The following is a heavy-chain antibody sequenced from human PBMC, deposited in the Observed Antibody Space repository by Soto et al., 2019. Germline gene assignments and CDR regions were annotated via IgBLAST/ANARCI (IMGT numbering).Heavy chain of an antibody. Sequence: GGSLRLSCAASGFTFSSYWMSWVRQAPGKGLEWVANIKQDGSEKYYVDSVKGRFTISRDNAKNSLYLQMNSLRAEDTAVYYCASTLRTSQLNYYYYYMDVWGKGTTVTISS. CDR3: ASTLRTSQLNYYYYYMDV. D-gene: IGHD5-18*01. CDR1: GFTFSSYW. V-gene: IGHV3-7*01. CDR2: IKQDGSEK. J-gene: IGHJ6*03.